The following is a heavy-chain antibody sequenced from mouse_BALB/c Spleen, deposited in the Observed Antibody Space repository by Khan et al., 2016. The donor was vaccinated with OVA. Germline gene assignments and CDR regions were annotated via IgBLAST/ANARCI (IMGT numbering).Heavy chain of an antibody. CDR2: ITSGGSYT. D-gene: IGHD1-1*01. V-gene: IGHV5-6-4*01. Sequence: ELVESGGGLVKPGGSLRLSCAASGFTFSSYSMSWVRQTPEKRLEWVATITSGGSYTYYPDSVQGRFTISRDNAKNTLYLQMSSLKSEDTAIYYCTIDRNYYGSSFYFDYWGHGTTLTVSS. CDR3: TIDRNYYGSSFYFDY. J-gene: IGHJ2*01. CDR1: GFTFSSYS.